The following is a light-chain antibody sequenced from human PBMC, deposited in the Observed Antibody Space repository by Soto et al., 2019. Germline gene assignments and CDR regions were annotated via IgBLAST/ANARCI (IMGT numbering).Light chain of an antibody. CDR2: GNT. CDR3: QSYDTSLSGVV. CDR1: SSNIGASYD. Sequence: QSVLTQPPSVSGAPGQRVTISCTGSSSNIGASYDVHWYRHLPGTAPKLLLYGNTNRPSGVPDRFSGSKSGTSASLAITGLQAEDEADYYCQSYDTSLSGVVFGGGTKLTVL. V-gene: IGLV1-40*01. J-gene: IGLJ2*01.